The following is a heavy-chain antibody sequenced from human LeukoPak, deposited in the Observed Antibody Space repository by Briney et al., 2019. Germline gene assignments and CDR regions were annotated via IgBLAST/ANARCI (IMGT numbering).Heavy chain of an antibody. Sequence: PGGSLRLSCAASGFTLSSYAMHWVRQAPGKGLEWVAVISYDGSNEYYGDSVKGRFTIFRDNSKNMLYLQMNTLRAEDTAVYYCVRDAQLLYGNWFDPWGQGTLVTVSS. CDR3: VRDAQLLYGNWFDP. J-gene: IGHJ5*02. CDR1: GFTLSSYA. V-gene: IGHV3-30-3*01. D-gene: IGHD1-26*01. CDR2: ISYDGSNE.